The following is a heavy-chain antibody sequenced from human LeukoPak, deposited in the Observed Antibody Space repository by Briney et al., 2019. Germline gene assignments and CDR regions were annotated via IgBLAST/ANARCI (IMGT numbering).Heavy chain of an antibody. V-gene: IGHV4-59*01. CDR3: ASPSEDSSGWESFHY. Sequence: PSETLSLTCTVSGGSISSYYWSWIRQPPGKGLEWIGYIYYSGSTNYNPSLKSRVTISVDTSKNQFSLKLSSVTATDTAVYYCASPSEDSSGWESFHYWGQGTLVTVSS. CDR2: IYYSGST. D-gene: IGHD6-19*01. J-gene: IGHJ4*02. CDR1: GGSISSYY.